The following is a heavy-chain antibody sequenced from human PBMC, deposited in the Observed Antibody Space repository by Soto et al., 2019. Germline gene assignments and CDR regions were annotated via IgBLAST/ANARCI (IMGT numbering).Heavy chain of an antibody. Sequence: EASVKVSCKTSGYTFSSIGISWVRQAPGQGLEWMGWISPYKGNTYYAQRLQGRVTMTTDTSTSTAYMELRSLRSDDTAVYFCARDLDGSGSYYTNYWGQGTMVTVSS. J-gene: IGHJ4*02. V-gene: IGHV1-18*01. CDR2: ISPYKGNT. CDR1: GYTFSSIG. CDR3: ARDLDGSGSYYTNY. D-gene: IGHD3-10*01.